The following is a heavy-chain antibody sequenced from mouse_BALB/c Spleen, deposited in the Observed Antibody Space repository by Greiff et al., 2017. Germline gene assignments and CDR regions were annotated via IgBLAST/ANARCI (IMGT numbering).Heavy chain of an antibody. J-gene: IGHJ1*01. V-gene: IGHV5-9-4*01. CDR1: GFTFSSYA. CDR3: ARGGDWYFDV. Sequence: EVKVAESGGGLVKPGGSLKLSCAASGFTFSSYAMSWVRQSPEKRLEWVAEISSGGSYTYYPDTVTGRFTISRDNAKNTLYLEMSSLRSEDTAMYYCARGGDWYFDVWGAGTTVTVSS. CDR2: ISSGGSYT.